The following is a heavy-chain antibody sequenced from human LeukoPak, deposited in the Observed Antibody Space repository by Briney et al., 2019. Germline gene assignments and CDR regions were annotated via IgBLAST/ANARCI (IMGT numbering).Heavy chain of an antibody. J-gene: IGHJ4*02. Sequence: PGGSLRLSCAASGFIFRTYAMNWVRQAPGKGLEWVAFIFYNGTDKYADSVKGRFTISRDNSKNTLYLEMNRLRPEDTALYYCAKAGASGSGPIDSWGQRTLVTVSS. CDR1: GFIFRTYA. CDR3: AKAGASGSGPIDS. D-gene: IGHD3-10*01. V-gene: IGHV3-30*02. CDR2: IFYNGTDK.